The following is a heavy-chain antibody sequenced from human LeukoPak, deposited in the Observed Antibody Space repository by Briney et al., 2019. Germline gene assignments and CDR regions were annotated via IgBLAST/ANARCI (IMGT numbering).Heavy chain of an antibody. CDR3: AGREGFSDTRNWFDP. J-gene: IGHJ5*02. D-gene: IGHD3-3*01. CDR1: GYSFTSYW. CDR2: IYSGDSDT. Sequence: GESLKISCKGSGYSFTSYWIGWVRQMPGKGLEWMGIIYSGDSDTRYSPSFQDQVSISVDKSTHTAYLQWHSLQASDTAIYYCAGREGFSDTRNWFDPWGQGTLVTVSS. V-gene: IGHV5-51*01.